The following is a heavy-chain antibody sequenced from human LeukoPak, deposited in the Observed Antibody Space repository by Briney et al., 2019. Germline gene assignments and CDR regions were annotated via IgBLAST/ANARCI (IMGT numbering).Heavy chain of an antibody. D-gene: IGHD6-19*01. V-gene: IGHV3-21*01. CDR3: AKEYSSGWYPLPDY. CDR1: GFTFTSYS. Sequence: GGSLRLSCAASGFTFTSYSMNWVRQAPGKGLEWVSSISGSSKHRYYADSVKGRFTISRDNAKSSLYLQMNSLRAEDTAVYYCAKEYSSGWYPLPDYWGQGTLVTVSS. J-gene: IGHJ4*02. CDR2: ISGSSKHR.